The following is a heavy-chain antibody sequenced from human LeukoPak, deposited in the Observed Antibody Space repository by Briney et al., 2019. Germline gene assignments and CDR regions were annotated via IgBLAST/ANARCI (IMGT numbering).Heavy chain of an antibody. D-gene: IGHD6-13*01. Sequence: SETLSLTCTVSGYSISSGYYWGWIRQPPGKGLEWIGSIYHSGRTYYNPSLKSRVTISVDTSKNQFSLKLSSVTAADTAVYYCARGAIAAAGSPLDYWGQGTLVTVSS. CDR3: ARGAIAAAGSPLDY. J-gene: IGHJ4*02. V-gene: IGHV4-38-2*02. CDR2: IYHSGRT. CDR1: GYSISSGYY.